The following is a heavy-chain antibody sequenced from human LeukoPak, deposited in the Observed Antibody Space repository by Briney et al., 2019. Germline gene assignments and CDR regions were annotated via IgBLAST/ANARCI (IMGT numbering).Heavy chain of an antibody. CDR2: IYPGDSDT. CDR3: ARALVGAATLSY. CDR1: GYSFTTYS. Sequence: GGSLKISCKGSGYSFTTYSIAWVRQMPGKGLAWMGVIYPGDSDTSYSPSFQGQVTLSADKSISTAYLQWSSLKASDTAIYYCARALVGAATLSYWGQGTLVTVSS. J-gene: IGHJ4*02. V-gene: IGHV5-51*01. D-gene: IGHD1-26*01.